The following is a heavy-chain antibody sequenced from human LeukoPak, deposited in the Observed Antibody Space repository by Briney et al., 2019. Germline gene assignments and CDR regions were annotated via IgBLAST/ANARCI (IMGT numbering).Heavy chain of an antibody. D-gene: IGHD6-19*01. CDR1: GFTFSSYG. CDR2: ISYDGSNK. CDR3: AKIAVACNMRLDY. Sequence: GGSLRLSCAASGFTFSSYGMHWVRQAPGKGVEWVAVISYDGSNKYYADSVKGRFTISRDNSKNTLYLQMNSLRAEDTAVYYCAKIAVACNMRLDYWGQGTLVTVSS. V-gene: IGHV3-30*18. J-gene: IGHJ4*02.